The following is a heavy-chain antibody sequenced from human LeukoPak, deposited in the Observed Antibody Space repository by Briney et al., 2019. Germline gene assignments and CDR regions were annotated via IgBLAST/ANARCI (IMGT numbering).Heavy chain of an antibody. Sequence: PSETLSLTCTVSGGSISSSSYYWGWIRQPPGKGLEWIGSTYYSGSTYYNPSLKSRVTISVDTSKNQFSLKLSSVAAADTAVYYCARDREDGSPGGYFDYWGQGTLVTVSS. CDR3: ARDREDGSPGGYFDY. CDR2: TYYSGST. V-gene: IGHV4-39*07. J-gene: IGHJ4*02. D-gene: IGHD5-24*01. CDR1: GGSISSSSYY.